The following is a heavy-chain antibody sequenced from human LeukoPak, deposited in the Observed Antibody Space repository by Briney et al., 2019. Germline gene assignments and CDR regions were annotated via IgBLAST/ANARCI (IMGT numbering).Heavy chain of an antibody. D-gene: IGHD6-13*01. V-gene: IGHV1-69*06. J-gene: IGHJ6*04. CDR2: IIPIFGTA. Sequence: SVKVSCKASGGTFSSYAISWVRQAPGQGLEWMGGIIPIFGTANYAQKFQGRVTITADKSTSTAYMELSSLRSEDTAVYYRARVVAAAAALGVGMDVWGKGTTVTVSS. CDR3: ARVVAAAAALGVGMDV. CDR1: GGTFSSYA.